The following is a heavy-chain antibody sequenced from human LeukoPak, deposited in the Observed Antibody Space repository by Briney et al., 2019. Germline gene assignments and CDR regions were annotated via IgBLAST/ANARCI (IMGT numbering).Heavy chain of an antibody. CDR3: ARESGAFCPFGF. V-gene: IGHV4-4*02. J-gene: IGHJ4*02. CDR1: GGSILTTNW. D-gene: IGHD1-26*01. CDR2: VHLSGAS. Sequence: SGTLSLTCAVSGGSILTTNWWSWVRQPPGKGLEWIGEVHLSGASNYNPSLKSRVSMSIDNSKNQLSLKLTSVTAADTAIYYCARESGAFCPFGFWGQGTLVTVSS.